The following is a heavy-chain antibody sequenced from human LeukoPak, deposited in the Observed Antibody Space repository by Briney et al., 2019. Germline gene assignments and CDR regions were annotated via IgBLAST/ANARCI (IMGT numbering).Heavy chain of an antibody. CDR1: GGTFSSYA. Sequence: SVNVSCKASGGTFSSYAISWVRQAPGQGLEWMGRIIPILGIANYAQKFQGRVTITADKSTSTAYMELSSLRSEDTAVYYCARGGYCSGGSCYSEYFQHWGQGTLVTVSS. CDR3: ARGGYCSGGSCYSEYFQH. J-gene: IGHJ1*01. CDR2: IIPILGIA. V-gene: IGHV1-69*04. D-gene: IGHD2-15*01.